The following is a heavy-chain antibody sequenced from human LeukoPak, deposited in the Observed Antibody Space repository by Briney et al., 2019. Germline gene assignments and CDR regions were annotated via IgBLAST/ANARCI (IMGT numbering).Heavy chain of an antibody. J-gene: IGHJ4*02. Sequence: SQTLSLTCAISGDSVSSNSAAWNWIRRSPSRGLEWLGRTYYRSKWYNHYAVSVKSRIIINPDTSKNQFSLQLNSVIPEDTVVYYCARGTGDVGFDYWGQGTLVTVSS. V-gene: IGHV6-1*01. CDR2: TYYRSKWYN. CDR3: ARGTGDVGFDY. CDR1: GDSVSSNSAA. D-gene: IGHD7-27*01.